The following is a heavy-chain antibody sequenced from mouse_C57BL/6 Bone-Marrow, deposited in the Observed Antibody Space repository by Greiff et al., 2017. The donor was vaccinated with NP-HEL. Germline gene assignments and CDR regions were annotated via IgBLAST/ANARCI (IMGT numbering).Heavy chain of an antibody. CDR3: ANGASYPYYFDY. Sequence: EVKLQESVAELVRPGASVKLSCTASGFNIKNTYMHWVKQRPEQGLEWIGRIDPANGNTKYAPKFQGKATITADTSSNTAYLQLSSLTSEDTAIYYCANGASYPYYFDYWGQGTTLTVSS. D-gene: IGHD5-1*01. J-gene: IGHJ2*01. V-gene: IGHV14-3*01. CDR2: IDPANGNT. CDR1: GFNIKNTY.